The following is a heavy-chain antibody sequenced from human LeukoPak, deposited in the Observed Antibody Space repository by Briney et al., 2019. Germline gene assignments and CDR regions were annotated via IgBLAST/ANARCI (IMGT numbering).Heavy chain of an antibody. Sequence: TSETLSLTCTVSGGSISSSIYYWGWIRQSPGKGLEWIGSIYYSGSTYYNPSLKSRVTISVDTSKNQFSLKLSSVTAADTAVYYCARAVLTSYYYDRGFDYWGQGTLVTVSS. CDR2: IYYSGST. D-gene: IGHD3-22*01. V-gene: IGHV4-39*07. J-gene: IGHJ4*02. CDR1: GGSISSSIYY. CDR3: ARAVLTSYYYDRGFDY.